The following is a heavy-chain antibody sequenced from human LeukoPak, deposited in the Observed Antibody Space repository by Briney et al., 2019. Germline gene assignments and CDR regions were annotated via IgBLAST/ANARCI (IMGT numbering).Heavy chain of an antibody. CDR1: GYTFTSYG. J-gene: IGHJ4*02. CDR2: ISAYNGNT. Sequence: ASVKVSCKASGYTFTSYGISCVRQAPGQGLEWMGWISAYNGNTNYAQKLQGRVTMTTDTSTSTAYMELRSPRSDDTAVYYCARDSSSPRYFDYWGQGTLVTVSS. CDR3: ARDSSSPRYFDY. V-gene: IGHV1-18*01. D-gene: IGHD6-6*01.